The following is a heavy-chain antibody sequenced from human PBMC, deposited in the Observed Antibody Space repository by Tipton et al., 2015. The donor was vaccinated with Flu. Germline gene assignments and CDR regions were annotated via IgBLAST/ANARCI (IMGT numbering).Heavy chain of an antibody. CDR2: IYYSGST. J-gene: IGHJ1*01. Sequence: TLSLTCTVSGGSISSSSYYWGWIRQPPGKGLEWIGSIYYSGSTYYNPSLKSRVTISVDTSKNQFSLKLSSVTAADTAVYYCARGRGQWLVHAAEYFQHWGQGTLVTVSS. CDR3: ARGRGQWLVHAAEYFQH. CDR1: GGSISSSSYY. V-gene: IGHV4-39*01. D-gene: IGHD6-19*01.